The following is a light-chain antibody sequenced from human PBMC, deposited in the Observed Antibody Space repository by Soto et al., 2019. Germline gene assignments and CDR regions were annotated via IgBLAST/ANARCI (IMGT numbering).Light chain of an antibody. CDR3: QQYGSSWT. CDR2: GAS. J-gene: IGKJ1*01. Sequence: EIVLTQSPGTLSLPPGERATLSCRASQSVSSSYLAWYKQKPGQAPRLLIDGASSRATGIPDRFSGSGSGTDFTLTISRLEPEDFAVYYCQQYGSSWTFGQGTKVEIK. CDR1: QSVSSSY. V-gene: IGKV3-20*01.